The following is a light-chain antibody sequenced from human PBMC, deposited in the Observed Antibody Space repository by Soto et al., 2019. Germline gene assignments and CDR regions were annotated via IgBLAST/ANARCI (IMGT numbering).Light chain of an antibody. V-gene: IGKV3-15*01. Sequence: EIVMTPSPATLSVSPGERATLSCRASQSLGTNLAWYQQKPGQAPRLLIYGASTRATGTPARFSGGGSGTEFNLTISSVQSEDFALYYCQQCNNWPTFGQGTKREIK. CDR2: GAS. CDR1: QSLGTN. CDR3: QQCNNWPT. J-gene: IGKJ2*01.